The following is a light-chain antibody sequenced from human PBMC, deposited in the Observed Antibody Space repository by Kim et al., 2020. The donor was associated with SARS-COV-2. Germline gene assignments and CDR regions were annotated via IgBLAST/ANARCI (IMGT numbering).Light chain of an antibody. CDR3: CSYAGRNILI. V-gene: IGLV2-23*02. CDR1: RGDIGNYNL. Sequence: GQSFTSSCIGTRGDIGNYNLVSWYQQHSGKAPTMIISEVNKRTSGASDRFSGSKSGNTASLTISRLQAEDEADYYCCSYAGRNILIFGTGTKVTVL. CDR2: EVN. J-gene: IGLJ1*01.